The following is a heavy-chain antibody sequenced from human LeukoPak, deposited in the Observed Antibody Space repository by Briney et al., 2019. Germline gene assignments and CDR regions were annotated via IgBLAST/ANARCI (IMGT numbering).Heavy chain of an antibody. CDR1: GFTFSSYA. Sequence: GGSLRLSCAASGFTFSSYAMHWVRQAPGKGLEWVAVISYDGSNKYYADSVKGRFTISRDNSKNMLYLQMNSLRAEDTAVYYCARAYWDPWGQGTLVTVSS. CDR2: ISYDGSNK. J-gene: IGHJ4*02. CDR3: ARAYWDP. D-gene: IGHD1-26*01. V-gene: IGHV3-30-3*01.